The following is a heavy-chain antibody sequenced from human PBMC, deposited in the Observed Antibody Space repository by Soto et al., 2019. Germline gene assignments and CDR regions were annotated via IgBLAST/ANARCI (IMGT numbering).Heavy chain of an antibody. V-gene: IGHV1-3*01. Sequence: ASVKVSCKASGCTFTSYAMHWVRQAPGQRLEWMGWINAGNGNTKYSQKFQGRVTITRDTSASTAYMELSSLRSEDTAVYYCARDLRGVGYCSSTSCPRGYYYYYYGMDVWGQGTTVTVSS. J-gene: IGHJ6*02. CDR3: ARDLRGVGYCSSTSCPRGYYYYYYGMDV. D-gene: IGHD2-2*01. CDR1: GCTFTSYA. CDR2: INAGNGNT.